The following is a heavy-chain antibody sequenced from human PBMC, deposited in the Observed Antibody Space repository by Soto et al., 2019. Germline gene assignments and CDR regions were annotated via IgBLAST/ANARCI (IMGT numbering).Heavy chain of an antibody. CDR2: IWYDGSNK. J-gene: IGHJ4*02. CDR3: ESDGTIMIEWLFFDY. D-gene: IGHD3-22*01. Sequence: GGSLRLSCAASGFTFSSYGMHWVRQAPGKGLEWVAVIWYDGSNKYYADSVKGRFTISRDNYKNTLYLQMNSMRAEDTAVYYCESDGTIMIEWLFFDYWGQGNLVKVSA. V-gene: IGHV3-33*01. CDR1: GFTFSSYG.